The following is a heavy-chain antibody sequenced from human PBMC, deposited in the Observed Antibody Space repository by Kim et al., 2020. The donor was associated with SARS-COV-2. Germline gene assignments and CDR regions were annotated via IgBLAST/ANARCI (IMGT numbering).Heavy chain of an antibody. CDR2: IYYSGST. D-gene: IGHD6-13*01. V-gene: IGHV4-31*03. J-gene: IGHJ4*02. CDR1: GGSISSGGYY. CDR3: ARDTAAARYENDY. Sequence: SETLSLTCTVSGGSISSGGYYWSWIRQHPGKGLEWIGYIYYSGSTYYNPSLKSRVTISVDTSKNQFSLKLSSVTAADTAVYYCARDTAAARYENDYWGQGTLVTVSS.